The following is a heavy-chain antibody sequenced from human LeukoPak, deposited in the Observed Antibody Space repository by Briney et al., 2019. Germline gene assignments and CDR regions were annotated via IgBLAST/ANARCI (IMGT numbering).Heavy chain of an antibody. CDR3: ASPVDTAMVDDPNLGSYYMDV. Sequence: ASVKVSCKASGYTFTGYYMHWVRQAPGQGLEWMGWINPNSGGTNYAQKFQGRVTMTRDTSISTAYMELSRLRSDDTAVYYCASPVDTAMVDDPNLGSYYMDVWGKGTTVTVSS. CDR1: GYTFTGYY. J-gene: IGHJ6*03. D-gene: IGHD5-18*01. CDR2: INPNSGGT. V-gene: IGHV1-2*02.